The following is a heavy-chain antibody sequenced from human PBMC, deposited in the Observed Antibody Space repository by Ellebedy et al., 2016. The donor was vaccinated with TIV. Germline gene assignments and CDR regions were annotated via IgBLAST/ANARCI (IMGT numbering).Heavy chain of an antibody. CDR1: GYTFTNYG. V-gene: IGHV1-18*01. Sequence: ASVKVSCXASGYTFTNYGISWVRQAPGQGLEWMGWISAYNGNTRYSQKVQDRVTMTRDTSTSTAYVELRSLTSDDTAMYYCVSEREAAGTVYFHHWGQGTLVTVSS. CDR3: VSEREAAGTVYFHH. CDR2: ISAYNGNT. J-gene: IGHJ1*01. D-gene: IGHD6-13*01.